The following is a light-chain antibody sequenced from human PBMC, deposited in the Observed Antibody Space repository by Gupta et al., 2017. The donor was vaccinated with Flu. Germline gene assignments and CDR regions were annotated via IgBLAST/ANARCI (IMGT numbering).Light chain of an antibody. J-gene: IGKJ4*01. CDR2: PAS. V-gene: IGKV1-12*01. CDR3: QQANSFPLT. CDR1: QVIYSQ. Sequence: FQRTQSPSSVSASVGDRVTVTCRASQVIYSQLGWYQQKPGKAPKLLIYPASTLQSGVPSRFSGSGSETDFTLTITSLQPEDGATYYCQQANSFPLTFGGGSKVEIK.